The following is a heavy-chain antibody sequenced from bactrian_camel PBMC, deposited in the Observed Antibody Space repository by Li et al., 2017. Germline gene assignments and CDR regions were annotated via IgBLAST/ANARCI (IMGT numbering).Heavy chain of an antibody. CDR2: ITSGGST. J-gene: IGHJ4*01. Sequence: QLVESGGGSVQAGRSLRLSCAASPSRYASDCMGWFRQAPGKEREEGSSITSGGSTYYADSVKGRFTMSKDNAKNTAYLQMNSLKPEDTAMYLCAAKESYYCNNWRTWCYWGRWGQGTQVTVS. CDR3: AAKESYYCNNWRTWCYWGR. V-gene: IGHV3S53*01. CDR1: PSRYASDC. D-gene: IGHD3*01.